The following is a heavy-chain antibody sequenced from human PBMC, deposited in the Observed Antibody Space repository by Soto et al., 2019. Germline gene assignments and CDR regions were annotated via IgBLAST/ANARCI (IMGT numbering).Heavy chain of an antibody. CDR2: ISSSSSTI. Sequence: PGGSLRLSCAASGFTFSSYSMSWVRQAPGKGLEWISYISSSSSTIYYADSVKGRFTISRDTAKNSLYLQMNSLRDEDTAVYYCVRDRGWFPGATAEKFDYWGQGSLVTVSS. CDR3: VRDRGWFPGATAEKFDY. V-gene: IGHV3-48*02. CDR1: GFTFSSYS. J-gene: IGHJ4*02. D-gene: IGHD6-13*01.